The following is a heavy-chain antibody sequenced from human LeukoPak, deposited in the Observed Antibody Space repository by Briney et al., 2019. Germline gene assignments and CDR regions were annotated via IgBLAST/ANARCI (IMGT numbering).Heavy chain of an antibody. V-gene: IGHV3-48*02. CDR3: ARDPHPPVSSGWTRDYYYGMDV. D-gene: IGHD6-19*01. CDR1: GFTFSSYS. CDR2: ISSSSSTI. J-gene: IGHJ6*02. Sequence: PGGSLRLSCAASGFTFSSYSMNWVRQAPGKGLEWVSYISSSSSTIYYADSVKGRFTISRDNAKNSLYLQMNSLRDEDTAVYYCARDPHPPVSSGWTRDYYYGMDVWGQGTTVTGSS.